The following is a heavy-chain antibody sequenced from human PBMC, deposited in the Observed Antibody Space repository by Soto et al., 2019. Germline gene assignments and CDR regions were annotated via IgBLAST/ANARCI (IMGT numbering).Heavy chain of an antibody. J-gene: IGHJ4*02. D-gene: IGHD1-1*01. Sequence: GGSLRLSCAASGFNFSSYSMNWVRQAPGKGLEWVSSISSSSSYIYYADSVKGRFTISRDNAKNSLYLQMNSLRAEDTAVYYCARDGISGNYFDYWGQGTLVTVSS. CDR3: ARDGISGNYFDY. CDR2: ISSSSSYI. V-gene: IGHV3-21*01. CDR1: GFNFSSYS.